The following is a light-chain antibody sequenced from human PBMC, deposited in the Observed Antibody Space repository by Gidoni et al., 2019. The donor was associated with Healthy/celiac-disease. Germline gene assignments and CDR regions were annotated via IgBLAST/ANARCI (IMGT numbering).Light chain of an antibody. CDR3: QQRSNWPPEYT. Sequence: EIVLTQSPATLSLSPGERATLSCRASQSVSSYLAWYQQEPGQAPRLLIYDASNRATGIPARFSGSGSGTDFTLTLSSLGPEDFAVYYCQQRSNWPPEYTFGQGTKLEIK. V-gene: IGKV3-11*01. CDR1: QSVSSY. J-gene: IGKJ2*01. CDR2: DAS.